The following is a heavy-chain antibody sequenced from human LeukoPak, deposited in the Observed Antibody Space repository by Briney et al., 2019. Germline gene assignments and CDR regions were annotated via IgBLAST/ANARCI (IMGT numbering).Heavy chain of an antibody. J-gene: IGHJ4*02. Sequence: SETLSLTCTVSGGSISSYYWSWIRQPPGKGLEWIGYNYYSGSTNYNPSLKSRVTISVDTSKNQFSLKLSSVTAADAAVYYCARDSFQLGIDYWGQGTLVTVSS. CDR1: GGSISSYY. CDR2: NYYSGST. D-gene: IGHD7-27*01. V-gene: IGHV4-59*01. CDR3: ARDSFQLGIDY.